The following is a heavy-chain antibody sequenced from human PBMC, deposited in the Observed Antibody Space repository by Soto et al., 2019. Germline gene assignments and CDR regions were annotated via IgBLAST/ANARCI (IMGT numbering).Heavy chain of an antibody. CDR1: GGSISSGGHS. Sequence: PSETLSLTCAVSGGSISSGGHSWSWIRQPPGKGLEWIGYIYHSGSTYYNPSLKSRVTISVDRSKNQFSLKLSSVTAADTAVYYCARGDRRALYSYGYFDYWGQGTLVTVSS. CDR2: IYHSGST. D-gene: IGHD5-18*01. CDR3: ARGDRRALYSYGYFDY. J-gene: IGHJ4*02. V-gene: IGHV4-30-2*01.